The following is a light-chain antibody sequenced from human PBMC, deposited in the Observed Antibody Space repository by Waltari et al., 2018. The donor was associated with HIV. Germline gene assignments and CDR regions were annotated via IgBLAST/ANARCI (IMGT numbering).Light chain of an antibody. V-gene: IGLV3-1*01. CDR3: QAWASDTAV. CDR2: QDV. CDR1: NPGDTY. J-gene: IGLJ2*01. Sequence: SYDLTQPPSVSVSPGQTAALPCSGRNPGDTYPSWYQRKAGQAPVLLIYQDVRRPSGISERFSGSSSGDTATLAIYGAQAGDEADYFCQAWASDTAVFGGGTTLTVL.